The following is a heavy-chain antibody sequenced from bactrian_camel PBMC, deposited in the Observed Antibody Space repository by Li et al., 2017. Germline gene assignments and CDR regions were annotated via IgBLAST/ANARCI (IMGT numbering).Heavy chain of an antibody. V-gene: IGHV3S1*01. J-gene: IGHJ4*01. CDR1: GYTYARNC. CDR2: IAPSTGST. D-gene: IGHD6*01. CDR3: AADLGWCGSAPLQRTFRN. Sequence: QVQLVESGGGSVQPGGSLRLSCAASGYTYARNCVGWFRQAPGKEREGVAAIAPSTGSTYYDDSVKGRFTVSHVNANNTLHLQMNSLKPEDTAVYHCAADLGWCGSAPLQRTFRNWGQGTQVTVS.